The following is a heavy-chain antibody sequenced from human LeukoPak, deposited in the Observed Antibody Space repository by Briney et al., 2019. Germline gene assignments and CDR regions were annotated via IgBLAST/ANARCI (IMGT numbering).Heavy chain of an antibody. CDR3: ARDHNHAFDN. J-gene: IGHJ4*02. CDR1: GFPFIEYS. D-gene: IGHD1-14*01. Sequence: PGGSLRLSCTASGFPFIEYSMNWVRQAPGKGLEWISYIGIDSGNTKYADSVRGRFTISADKAKNSLHLQMNSLRVEDTAVYYCARDHNHAFDNWGQGTLVSVAS. CDR2: IGIDSGNT. V-gene: IGHV3-48*01.